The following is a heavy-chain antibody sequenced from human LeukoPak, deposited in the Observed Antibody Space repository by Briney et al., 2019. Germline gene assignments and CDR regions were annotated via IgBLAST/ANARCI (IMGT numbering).Heavy chain of an antibody. V-gene: IGHV3-21*01. Sequence: GGSLRLSCAASGFTFSSYSMNWVRQAPGKGLEWVSSISSSSSYIYYADSVKGRFTISRDNAKNSLYLQMNSLGAEDTAVYYCAHLLLTVVTPGWYFDLWGRGTLVTVSS. CDR3: AHLLLTVVTPGWYFDL. CDR2: ISSSSSYI. J-gene: IGHJ2*01. D-gene: IGHD4-23*01. CDR1: GFTFSSYS.